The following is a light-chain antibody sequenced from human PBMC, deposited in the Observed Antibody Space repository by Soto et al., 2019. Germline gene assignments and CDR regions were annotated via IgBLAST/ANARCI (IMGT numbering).Light chain of an antibody. V-gene: IGLV3-25*02. CDR2: TDS. CDR3: QAADSRGXYEV. CDR1: AFPKQY. Sequence: SYELRQPPSVSVSPVQTARITCSGDAFPKQYSYWYQQKPGQAPVLVIYTDSERPSGIPDRFSGSSSGTTVTLTISGVQAEDEDDYYCQAADSRGXYEVVGTGTKVXV. J-gene: IGLJ1*01.